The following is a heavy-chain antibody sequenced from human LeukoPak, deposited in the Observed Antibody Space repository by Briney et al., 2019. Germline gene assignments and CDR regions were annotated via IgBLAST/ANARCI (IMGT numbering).Heavy chain of an antibody. Sequence: GGSLRLSCAASGCTFSSYAMSWVRQAPGKGLEWVSGISGSGGSTYYADSVKGRFTISRDNSKYTLYLQMNSLRAEDTAVYYCAKGTLPRGYTYGYDLYYFDYWSQGTLVTVSS. J-gene: IGHJ4*02. CDR3: AKGTLPRGYTYGYDLYYFDY. V-gene: IGHV3-23*01. CDR2: ISGSGGST. D-gene: IGHD5-18*01. CDR1: GCTFSSYA.